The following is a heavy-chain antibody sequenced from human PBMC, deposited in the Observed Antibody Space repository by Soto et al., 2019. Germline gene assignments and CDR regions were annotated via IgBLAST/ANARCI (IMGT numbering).Heavy chain of an antibody. Sequence: QVQLVESGGGVVQPGRSLRLSCAASGFTFSSYGMHWVRQAPGKGLEWVAVISDDGSNKYYADSVKGRFTISRDNSKNRRYLEINSLRAEDTAVYYCASDSLSKNGRDVLGQGCTVAVSS. V-gene: IGHV3-33*01. CDR2: ISDDGSNK. J-gene: IGHJ6*02. CDR3: ASDSLSKNGRDV. CDR1: GFTFSSYG.